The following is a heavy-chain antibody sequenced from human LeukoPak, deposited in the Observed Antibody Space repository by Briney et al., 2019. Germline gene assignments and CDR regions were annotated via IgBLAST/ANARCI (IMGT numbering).Heavy chain of an antibody. J-gene: IGHJ4*02. CDR2: IIPIFGTA. CDR1: GGTFSSYA. Sequence: GASVKVSCKASGGTFSSYAISWVRQAPGQGLEWMGGIIPIFGTANYAQKFQGRVTITADESTSTAYMELRSLRSDDTAVYYCARDGIMITFGGVIVPYFDYWGQGTLVTVSS. D-gene: IGHD3-16*02. V-gene: IGHV1-69*13. CDR3: ARDGIMITFGGVIVPYFDY.